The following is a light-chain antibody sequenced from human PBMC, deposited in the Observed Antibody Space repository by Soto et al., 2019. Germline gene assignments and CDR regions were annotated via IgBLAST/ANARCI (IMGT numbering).Light chain of an antibody. CDR3: QQLSRYPLT. Sequence: IHMTHSPSAVSAFVLDRVTITFRASHGISSLAWYQHKPGRAPDLLIYSASTLQSGVPSRFSGSGSETEFSLTIRALQPEDFATYYCQQLSRYPLTFGGGTKVDI. CDR2: SAS. J-gene: IGKJ4*01. CDR1: HGISS. V-gene: IGKV1D-12*01.